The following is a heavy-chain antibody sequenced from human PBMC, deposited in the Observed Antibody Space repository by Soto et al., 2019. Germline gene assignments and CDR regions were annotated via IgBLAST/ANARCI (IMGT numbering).Heavy chain of an antibody. J-gene: IGHJ1*01. V-gene: IGHV3-30*18. CDR2: ISYDGSNK. D-gene: IGHD2-21*02. CDR3: SKDTCGGHCPFQH. Sequence: QVQLVESGGGVVQPGRSLRLSCAASGFTFSSYGMHWVRQAPGKGLEWVAVISYDGSNKYYADSVKGRFTISRDNSKNKLYLQLNSLRPEDTAVYYCSKDTCGGHCPFQHWGQGTLVTVSS. CDR1: GFTFSSYG.